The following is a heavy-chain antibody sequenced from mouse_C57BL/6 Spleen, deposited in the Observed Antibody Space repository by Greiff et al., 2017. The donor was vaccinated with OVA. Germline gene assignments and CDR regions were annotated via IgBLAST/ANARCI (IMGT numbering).Heavy chain of an antibody. V-gene: IGHV2-2*01. Sequence: VKVVESGPGLVQPSQSLSITCTVSGFSLTSYGVHWVRQSPGKGLEWLGVIWSGGSTDYNAAFISRLSISKDNSKSQVFFKMNSLQADDTAIYYCAIYRGLAMDYWGQGTSVTVSS. CDR2: IWSGGST. D-gene: IGHD2-1*01. J-gene: IGHJ4*01. CDR3: AIYRGLAMDY. CDR1: GFSLTSYG.